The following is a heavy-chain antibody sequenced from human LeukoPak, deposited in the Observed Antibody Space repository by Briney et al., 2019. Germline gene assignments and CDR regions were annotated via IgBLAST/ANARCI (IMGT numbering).Heavy chain of an antibody. CDR1: GGSISSGANY. CDR2: ISHSESA. D-gene: IGHD4-11*01. Sequence: PSETLSLTCTVSGGSISSGANYWSWIRQPPGRGLEWIWYISHSESAYYSPSLESRITISVDRSKNQFSLKLKSVTAADTAIYYCARDGGTTSNPSHDTFAIWGQGTMVAVSS. V-gene: IGHV4-30-2*01. J-gene: IGHJ3*02. CDR3: ARDGGTTSNPSHDTFAI.